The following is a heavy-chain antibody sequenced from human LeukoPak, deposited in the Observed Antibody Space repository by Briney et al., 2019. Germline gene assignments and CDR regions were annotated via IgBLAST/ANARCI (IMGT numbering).Heavy chain of an antibody. V-gene: IGHV3-9*01. CDR3: AKGGDYDSSGYPDY. D-gene: IGHD3-22*01. Sequence: GGSLRLSCAASGFTFDDYAMHWVRHAPGKGLEWVSGISWNSGSIGYADSVKGRFTISRDNSKTTLYLQMNSLRAEDTALYFCAKGGDYDSSGYPDYWGQGTLVTVSS. CDR1: GFTFDDYA. CDR2: ISWNSGSI. J-gene: IGHJ4*02.